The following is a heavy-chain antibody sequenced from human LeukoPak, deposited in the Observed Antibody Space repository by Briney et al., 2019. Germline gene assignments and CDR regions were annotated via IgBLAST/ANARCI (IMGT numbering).Heavy chain of an antibody. CDR2: ISSSSSYI. V-gene: IGHV3-21*01. J-gene: IGHJ6*03. D-gene: IGHD3-10*01. Sequence: GGSLRLSCAASRFTFSSYTMNWARQAPGKGLEWVSSISSSSSYIYYADSVKGRFTISRDNAKNSLYLQMNSLRVEDTAVYYCARGGPSMVRGVITYYYYMDVWGKGTTVTVSS. CDR3: ARGGPSMVRGVITYYYYMDV. CDR1: RFTFSSYT.